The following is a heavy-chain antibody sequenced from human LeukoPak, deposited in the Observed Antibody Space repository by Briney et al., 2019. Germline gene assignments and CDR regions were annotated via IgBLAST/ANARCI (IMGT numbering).Heavy chain of an antibody. Sequence: GGSLRLSCAASGFTFSSHALHWVRQAPGKGLEWVAVISSDGSYKYYADSVKGRFTISRDNSKNTLYLQMNSLGPEDTAVYYCARDPYSGNYGNYYYMDVWGKGTTVTISS. CDR3: ARDPYSGNYGNYYYMDV. D-gene: IGHD1-26*01. V-gene: IGHV3-30*04. J-gene: IGHJ6*03. CDR2: ISSDGSYK. CDR1: GFTFSSHA.